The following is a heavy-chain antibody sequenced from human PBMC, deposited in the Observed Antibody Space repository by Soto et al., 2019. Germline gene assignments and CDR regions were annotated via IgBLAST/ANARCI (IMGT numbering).Heavy chain of an antibody. V-gene: IGHV4-59*01. CDR2: IHYSGST. D-gene: IGHD1-26*01. CDR1: GGSISSYY. J-gene: IGHJ6*02. Sequence: TSETLSLTCTVSGGSISSYYWSWIRQPPGKGLEWIGYIHYSGSTNYNPSLKRRVTIAVDTSKNQCSLKLSSVTAADAAVYYCARRPRLGDYYYGMDVWGQGTTVTVSS. CDR3: ARRPRLGDYYYGMDV.